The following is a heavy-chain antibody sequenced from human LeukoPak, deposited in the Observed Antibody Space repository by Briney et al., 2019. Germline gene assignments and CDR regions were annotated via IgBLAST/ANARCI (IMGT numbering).Heavy chain of an antibody. J-gene: IGHJ6*03. CDR3: ARDSTTVTSRSYYYYMDV. V-gene: IGHV4-4*07. Sequence: SETLSLTCTVSGGSISSSYWTWIRQPAGKGLEWIGRIYYSGSTNYNPSLKSRVTMSVDTSKNQFSLKLSSVTAADTAVYYCARDSTTVTSRSYYYYMDVWGKGTTVTISS. CDR2: IYYSGST. CDR1: GGSISSSY. D-gene: IGHD4-17*01.